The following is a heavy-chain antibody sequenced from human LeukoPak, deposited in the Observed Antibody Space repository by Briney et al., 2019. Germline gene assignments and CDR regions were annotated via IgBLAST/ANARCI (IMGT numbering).Heavy chain of an antibody. CDR3: ARAVSGRFDY. CDR1: GGSISSGGYY. Sequence: SETLSLTCTVSGGSISSGGYYWSWIRQHPGKGLEWIGYIYYSGSTYYNPSLKSRVTISVDTSKNQFSLKLSSVTAADTAVYYCARAVSGRFDYWGQGTLVTVSS. V-gene: IGHV4-31*03. D-gene: IGHD6-19*01. J-gene: IGHJ4*02. CDR2: IYYSGST.